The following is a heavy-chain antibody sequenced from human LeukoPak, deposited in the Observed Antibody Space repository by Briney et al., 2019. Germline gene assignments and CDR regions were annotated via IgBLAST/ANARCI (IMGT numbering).Heavy chain of an antibody. CDR1: GFTFSSYA. J-gene: IGHJ4*02. CDR3: ARGSGVVATGLDY. Sequence: RGSLRLSCAASGFTFSSYAMHWVRQAPGKGLEYVSAISSNGGSTYYANSVKGRFTISRDNSKSTLYLQMGSLRAEDMAVYYCARGSGVVATGLDYWGQGTLVTVSS. V-gene: IGHV3-64*01. D-gene: IGHD5-12*01. CDR2: ISSNGGST.